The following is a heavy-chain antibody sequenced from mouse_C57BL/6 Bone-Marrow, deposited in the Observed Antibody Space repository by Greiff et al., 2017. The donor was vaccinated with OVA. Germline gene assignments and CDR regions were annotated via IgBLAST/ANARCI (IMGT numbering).Heavy chain of an antibody. D-gene: IGHD2-12*01. CDR3: ARGVIRRRPYFDY. J-gene: IGHJ2*01. Sequence: LQQSGAELVRPGASVKMSCKASGYTFTSYNMHWVKQTPRQGLEWIGAIYPGNGDTSYNQKFKGKATLTVDKTASTAYMQLSSLTSEDSAVDFCARGVIRRRPYFDYWGQGTTLTVSS. CDR2: IYPGNGDT. V-gene: IGHV1-12*01. CDR1: GYTFTSYN.